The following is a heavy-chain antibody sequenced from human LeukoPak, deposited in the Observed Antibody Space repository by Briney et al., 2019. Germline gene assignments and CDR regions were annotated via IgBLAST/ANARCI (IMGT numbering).Heavy chain of an antibody. D-gene: IGHD1-26*01. V-gene: IGHV3-23*01. CDR3: AKGGGRHAFDI. Sequence: GGSLRLSCAASGFTFNTYGMTWVRQTPGKGLEWVSTIGGGGGTYYADSVKGRFTISRDNSKNTFYLQMNSLRAEDTALYYCAKGGGRHAFDIWGQGTMVSVSS. CDR1: GFTFNTYG. J-gene: IGHJ3*02. CDR2: IGGGGGT.